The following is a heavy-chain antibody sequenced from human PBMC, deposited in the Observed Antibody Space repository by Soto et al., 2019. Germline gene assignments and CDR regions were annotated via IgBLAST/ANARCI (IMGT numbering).Heavy chain of an antibody. D-gene: IGHD2-8*01. CDR3: AKASKTVFRRYCTNGVCLIDY. Sequence: QVQLVESGGGVVQPGRSLRLSCAASGFTFSSNGMHWVRQAPGKGLEWVAVISYDGSNKYYADSVKGRFTISRDNSKNTLYLQMNSLRAEDTAVYYCAKASKTVFRRYCTNGVCLIDYWGQGTLVTVSS. CDR2: ISYDGSNK. CDR1: GFTFSSNG. V-gene: IGHV3-30*18. J-gene: IGHJ4*02.